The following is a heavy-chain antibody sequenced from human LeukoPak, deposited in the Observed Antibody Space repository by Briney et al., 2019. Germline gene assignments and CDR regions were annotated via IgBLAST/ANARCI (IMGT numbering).Heavy chain of an antibody. CDR2: ISYDGSNK. V-gene: IGHV3-30-3*01. CDR1: GFTFSSYA. J-gene: IGHJ4*02. Sequence: PGGSLRLSCAASGFTFSSYAMHWVRQAPGKGLEWVAVISYDGSNKYYADSVKGRFTISRDNSKNTLYLQMNSLRAEDTAVYYCARDHLGLYYYDSSRGYWGQGTLVTVSS. D-gene: IGHD3-22*01. CDR3: ARDHLGLYYYDSSRGY.